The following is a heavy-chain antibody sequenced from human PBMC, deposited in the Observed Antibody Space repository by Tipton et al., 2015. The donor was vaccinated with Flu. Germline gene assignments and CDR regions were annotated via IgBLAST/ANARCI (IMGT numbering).Heavy chain of an antibody. Sequence: SLRLSCVASGFTFSSYWMHWVRQAPGKGLEWVANIKQDGSEKYYVDSVKGRFTISRDNAKNSLYLQMNSLRAEDTAVYYCARKGLPDYWGQGTLVTVSS. J-gene: IGHJ4*02. CDR1: GFTFSSYW. CDR3: ARKGLPDY. CDR2: IKQDGSEK. V-gene: IGHV3-7*03.